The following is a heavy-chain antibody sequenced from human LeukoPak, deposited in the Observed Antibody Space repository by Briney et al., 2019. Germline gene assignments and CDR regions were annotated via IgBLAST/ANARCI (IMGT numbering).Heavy chain of an antibody. D-gene: IGHD3-22*01. CDR3: ARVGLEDYDSSGPHPSLLDI. CDR1: GFTFSSYW. J-gene: IGHJ3*02. CDR2: INSDGSST. Sequence: GGSLRLSCAASGFTFSSYWMHWVRQAPGKGLVWVSRINSDGSSTSYADSVKGRFTISRDNAKNTLYLQMNSLRAEDTAVYYCARVGLEDYDSSGPHPSLLDIWGQGTMVTVSS. V-gene: IGHV3-74*01.